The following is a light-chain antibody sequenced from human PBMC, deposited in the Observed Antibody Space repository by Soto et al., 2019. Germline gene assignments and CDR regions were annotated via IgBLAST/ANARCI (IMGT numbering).Light chain of an antibody. CDR3: QQYNNWLIT. CDR2: GAS. CDR1: QSVSSN. Sequence: EIVMTQSPATLSVSPGERATLSCRASQSVSSNLAWYQQKPGQTPRLLIYGASTRATGLPARFSGSGSGTEFTLTISSLQSEDFAVYYGQQYNNWLITFGQGTRLEIK. J-gene: IGKJ5*01. V-gene: IGKV3-15*01.